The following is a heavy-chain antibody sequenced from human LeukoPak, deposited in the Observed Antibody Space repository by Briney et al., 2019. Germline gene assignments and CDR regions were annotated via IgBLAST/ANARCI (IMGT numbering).Heavy chain of an antibody. Sequence: PGGSLRLPCAASGFTFSNYAMNWVRQAPGKGLDWVSSITAGGSFKYYADSVEGRFTISRDNAKNSLYLQMSSLTPEDTAVYYCARNYDVLTGYPYYFDHWGQGILVTVSS. D-gene: IGHD3-9*01. V-gene: IGHV3-21*01. J-gene: IGHJ4*02. CDR2: ITAGGSFK. CDR3: ARNYDVLTGYPYYFDH. CDR1: GFTFSNYA.